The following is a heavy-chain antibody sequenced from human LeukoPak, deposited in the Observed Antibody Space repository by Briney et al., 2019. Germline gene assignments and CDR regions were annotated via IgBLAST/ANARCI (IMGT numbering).Heavy chain of an antibody. V-gene: IGHV3-30*02. CDR3: ARNRSAVIWFDP. Sequence: GGSLRLSCAASGFTFSSYGMHWVRQAPGKGLEWVAFIRYDGSNKYYADSVKGRFTISRDNSKNTLYLQMNSLRAEDTAVYYCARNRSAVIWFDPSGQGTLVTVSS. J-gene: IGHJ5*02. CDR1: GFTFSSYG. D-gene: IGHD1-14*01. CDR2: IRYDGSNK.